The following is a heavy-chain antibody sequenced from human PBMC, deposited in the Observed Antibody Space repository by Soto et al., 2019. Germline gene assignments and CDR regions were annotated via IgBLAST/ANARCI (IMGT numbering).Heavy chain of an antibody. CDR2: INAGNGNT. CDR1: GYTFTSYA. D-gene: IGHD6-13*01. J-gene: IGHJ4*02. V-gene: IGHV1-3*01. Sequence: QVQLVQSGAEVKKPGASVKVSCKASGYTFTSYAMHWVRQAPGQRLEWMGWINAGNGNTKYSQKFQGRVTITRDTSASTAYLELSSLRSEDTAVYYCRAVPGYSSSWYGVDYWGQGTLVTVSS. CDR3: RAVPGYSSSWYGVDY.